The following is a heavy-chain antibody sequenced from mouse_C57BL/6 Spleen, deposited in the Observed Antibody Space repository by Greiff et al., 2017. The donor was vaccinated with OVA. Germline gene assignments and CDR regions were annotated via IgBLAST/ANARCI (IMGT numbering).Heavy chain of an antibody. J-gene: IGHJ2*01. CDR1: GYTFTSYW. CDR2: IDPNSGGT. V-gene: IGHV1-72*01. Sequence: QVQLKQPGAELVKPGASVKLSCKASGYTFTSYWMHWVKQRPGRGLEWIGRIDPNSGGTKYNEKFKSKATLTVDKHSSTAYMQLSSLTSEDSAVYYCARDYDGYYGYWGQGTTLTVSS. D-gene: IGHD2-3*01. CDR3: ARDYDGYYGY.